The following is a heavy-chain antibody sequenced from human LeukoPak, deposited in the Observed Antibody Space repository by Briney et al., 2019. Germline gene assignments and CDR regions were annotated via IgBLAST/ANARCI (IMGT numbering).Heavy chain of an antibody. CDR3: VRDGTLSGGDFDY. V-gene: IGHV3-11*04. CDR1: GFSFSTYT. Sequence: PGGSLRLSCTASGFSFSTYTMSWIRQAPGKGLEWVSYISSSGDIIYYADSVKGRFTISRDNAKNSLYLQMSSLRAEDTAVYHCVRDGTLSGGDFDYWGQGTLVTVSS. D-gene: IGHD2-21*01. CDR2: ISSSGDII. J-gene: IGHJ4*02.